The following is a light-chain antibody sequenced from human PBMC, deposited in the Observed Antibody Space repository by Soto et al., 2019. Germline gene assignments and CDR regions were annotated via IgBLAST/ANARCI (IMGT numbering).Light chain of an antibody. V-gene: IGLV2-14*01. CDR2: EVS. J-gene: IGLJ1*01. Sequence: QSALTQPASVSGSPGQSITISCTGTSSDVGGYNYVSWYQQHPGKAPKLIIYEVSYRPSGVSNRFSGSKSGNTASLTISGLQADDEADYYCISFTTTSTHVFGTGTKVTVL. CDR1: SSDVGGYNY. CDR3: ISFTTTSTHV.